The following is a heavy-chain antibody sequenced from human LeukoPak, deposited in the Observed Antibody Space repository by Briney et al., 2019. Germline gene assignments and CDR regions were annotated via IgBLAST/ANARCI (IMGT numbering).Heavy chain of an antibody. CDR2: N. J-gene: IGHJ4*02. Sequence: RGSLRLSCAASGFTVSRNYMSWVRQAPGKGLEWVCLNKGRFTISRDSSKNTLYLQMNSLRAEDTAVYYCVSLDFWSGYFDSWGQGTLVTVSS. CDR1: GFTVSRNY. CDR3: VSLDFWSGYFDS. V-gene: IGHV3-66*01. D-gene: IGHD3-3*01.